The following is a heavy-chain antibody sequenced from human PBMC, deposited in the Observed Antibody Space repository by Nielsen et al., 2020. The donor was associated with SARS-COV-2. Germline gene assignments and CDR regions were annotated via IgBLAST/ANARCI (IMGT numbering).Heavy chain of an antibody. D-gene: IGHD1-26*01. Sequence: SETLSLTCTVSGGSISSYYWNWIRQPPGKGLEWIGYIYYSGSTNYNPSLKSRVTISVDTSKNQFSLKLSSVTAADMAVYYCARGGIVGAAAWLDAFDIWGQGTMVTVSS. V-gene: IGHV4-59*01. J-gene: IGHJ3*02. CDR3: ARGGIVGAAAWLDAFDI. CDR1: GGSISSYY. CDR2: IYYSGST.